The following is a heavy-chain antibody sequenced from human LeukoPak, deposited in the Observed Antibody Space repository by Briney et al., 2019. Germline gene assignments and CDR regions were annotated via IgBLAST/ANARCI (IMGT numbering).Heavy chain of an antibody. CDR3: ARNQETDYYDSSGFYWGVEY. Sequence: GGSLRLSCAASGFTLSAYSMNWVRQAPGKGLEWVSYISGGGTIYYADSVKGRFTISRDNAKNSLFLQMDSLRAEDTAVYYCARNQETDYYDSSGFYWGVEYWGQGTLVTVSS. J-gene: IGHJ4*02. V-gene: IGHV3-48*01. D-gene: IGHD3-22*01. CDR2: ISGGGTI. CDR1: GFTLSAYS.